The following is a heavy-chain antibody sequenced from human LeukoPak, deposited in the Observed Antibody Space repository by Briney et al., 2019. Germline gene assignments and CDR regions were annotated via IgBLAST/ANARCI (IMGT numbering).Heavy chain of an antibody. D-gene: IGHD4-17*01. Sequence: PGGSLRLSCAASGFDFSSNWMHWVRHAPGQGLVWVSRIKGDGISTNYADSVKGRFTISRDIAKNSLYLQMNSLRAEDTAVYYCARLGARQMLEYWGQGTLVTVSS. CDR3: ARLGARQMLEY. V-gene: IGHV3-74*01. CDR1: GFDFSSNW. CDR2: IKGDGIST. J-gene: IGHJ4*02.